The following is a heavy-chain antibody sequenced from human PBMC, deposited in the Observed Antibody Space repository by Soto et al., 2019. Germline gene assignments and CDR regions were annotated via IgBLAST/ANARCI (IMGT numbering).Heavy chain of an antibody. CDR3: AKGEVRGIIPSYFDY. CDR2: ISNDGSNE. D-gene: IGHD3-10*01. CDR1: GFTFRWFG. Sequence: GGSLRLSCAGSGFTFRWFGMNWVRQAPGKGLEWVALISNDGSNEYYVDSVKGRFTISRDNSKNTLYLQMDSLRAEDTAVYYCAKGEVRGIIPSYFDYLSLGTLVTVSS. J-gene: IGHJ4*02. V-gene: IGHV3-30*18.